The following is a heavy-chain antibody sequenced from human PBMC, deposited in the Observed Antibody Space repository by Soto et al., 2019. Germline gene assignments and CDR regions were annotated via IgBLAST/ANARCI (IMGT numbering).Heavy chain of an antibody. Sequence: ASVKVSCKASGYTFTGYYMHWVRQAPGQGLEWMGWINPNSGGTNYAQKFQGRVTMTRDTSISAAYMELSRLRSDDTAVYYCARDMGYCSGGSCYPRSYFDYWGQGTLVTVYS. CDR3: ARDMGYCSGGSCYPRSYFDY. CDR2: INPNSGGT. J-gene: IGHJ4*02. V-gene: IGHV1-2*02. D-gene: IGHD2-15*01. CDR1: GYTFTGYY.